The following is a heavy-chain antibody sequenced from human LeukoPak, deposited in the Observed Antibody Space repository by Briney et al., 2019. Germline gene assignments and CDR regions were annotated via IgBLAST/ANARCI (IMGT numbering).Heavy chain of an antibody. CDR2: IIPILGIA. Sequence: ASVKVSCKASGGTFSSYAISWVRQAPGQGLEWMGRIIPILGIANYAQKFQGRVTITADKSTSTAYMELSSLRSEDTAVYYCARDQTSRDGYNYRRYYYYYYMDVWGKGTTVTVSS. D-gene: IGHD5-24*01. CDR3: ARDQTSRDGYNYRRYYYYYYMDV. CDR1: GGTFSSYA. V-gene: IGHV1-69*04. J-gene: IGHJ6*03.